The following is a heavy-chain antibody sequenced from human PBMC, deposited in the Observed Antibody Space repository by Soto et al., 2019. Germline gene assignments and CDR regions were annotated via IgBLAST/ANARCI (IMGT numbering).Heavy chain of an antibody. J-gene: IGHJ4*02. CDR3: ARPPYYYDSSGYYTPHFDY. D-gene: IGHD3-22*01. CDR2: ISYDGSNT. Sequence: PGGSLRLSCAASGFTFSNYAMHWVRQAPGKGLVWVAVISYDGSNTYYADSVKGRFTITRDNSKNTLYLQMTSLRAEDTAVYYCARPPYYYDSSGYYTPHFDYWGQGTLVTVSS. CDR1: GFTFSNYA. V-gene: IGHV3-30-3*01.